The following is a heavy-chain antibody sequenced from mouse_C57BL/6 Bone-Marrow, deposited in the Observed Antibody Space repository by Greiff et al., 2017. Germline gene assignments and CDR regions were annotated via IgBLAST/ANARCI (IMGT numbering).Heavy chain of an antibody. CDR3: AKSILCPFAY. V-gene: IGHV5-4*01. CDR1: GFTFSSYA. J-gene: IGHJ3*01. Sequence: EVQGVESGGGLVKPGGSLKLSCAASGFTFSSYAMSWVRQTPEKRLEWVATISDGGSYTYYPDNVKGRFTISRDNAKNNLYLQMSHLKSEDTAMYYCAKSILCPFAYWGQGTLVTVSA. CDR2: ISDGGSYT. D-gene: IGHD1-1*02.